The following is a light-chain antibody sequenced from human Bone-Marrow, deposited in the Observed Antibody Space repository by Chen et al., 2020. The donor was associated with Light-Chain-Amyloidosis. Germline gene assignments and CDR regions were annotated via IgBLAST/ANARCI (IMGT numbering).Light chain of an antibody. CDR3: QVWDRSSDRPV. CDR1: NIRSTS. J-gene: IGLJ3*02. Sequence: SYVLTQPSSLSVAPGPTATIPCGGNNIRSTSVHWYQQTPGQAPLLVVYDDSDRPSGIPERLSGSNSGNTATLTISRVEAGDEADYYCQVWDRSSDRPVFGGGTKLTVL. V-gene: IGLV3-21*02. CDR2: DDS.